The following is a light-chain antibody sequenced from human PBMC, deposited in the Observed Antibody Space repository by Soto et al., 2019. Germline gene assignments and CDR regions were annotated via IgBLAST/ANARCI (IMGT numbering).Light chain of an antibody. Sequence: QAVVAQPPSVSGAPGQRVTISCTGSSSNIGAGYDVHWYQQLPGTAPKLLIYGNNNRPSGVPDRFSGSKSGTSASLAITGLQAEDEADYYCQSYDRSLSGVVFGGGTKLIVL. CDR3: QSYDRSLSGVV. J-gene: IGLJ2*01. V-gene: IGLV1-40*01. CDR1: SSNIGAGYD. CDR2: GNN.